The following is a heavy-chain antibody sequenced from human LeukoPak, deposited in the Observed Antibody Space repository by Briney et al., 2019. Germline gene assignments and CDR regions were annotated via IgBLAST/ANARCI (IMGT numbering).Heavy chain of an antibody. CDR1: GGSISSYY. V-gene: IGHV4-59*01. Sequence: PSETLSLTCSVSGGSISSYYWSWIRQPPGKGLEWIGYIYYSGSTDYNPSLKSRVTISVDTSKNQFSLKLSSVTAADTAVYYCARDHYHIFRDGRGVETYYYYMDVWGKGTTVTVSS. J-gene: IGHJ6*03. CDR2: IYYSGST. D-gene: IGHD3-9*01. CDR3: ARDHYHIFRDGRGVETYYYYMDV.